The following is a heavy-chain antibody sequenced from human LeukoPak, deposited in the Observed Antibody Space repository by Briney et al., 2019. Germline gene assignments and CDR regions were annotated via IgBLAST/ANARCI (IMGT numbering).Heavy chain of an antibody. V-gene: IGHV3-7*03. Sequence: GGSLRLSCAASGFTFSSYAMSWVRQAPGKGLEWVANIKQDGSETYYVDSVKGRFTISRDDAKNSLYLQMNSLRAEDTAVYYCARDWRFFRGLDYWGQGTLVTVSS. J-gene: IGHJ4*02. CDR3: ARDWRFFRGLDY. CDR1: GFTFSSYA. CDR2: IKQDGSET. D-gene: IGHD3-3*01.